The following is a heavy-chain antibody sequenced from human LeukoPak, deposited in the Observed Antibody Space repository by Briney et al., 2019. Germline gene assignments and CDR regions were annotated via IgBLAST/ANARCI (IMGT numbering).Heavy chain of an antibody. J-gene: IGHJ4*02. V-gene: IGHV3-11*06. CDR3: ARCLGSGGSCYSDFR. CDR2: ISSGSSYT. D-gene: IGHD2-15*01. Sequence: GGSLRLSCAASGFTFSDYYMSWIRQAPGKGLEWVSYISSGSSYTIYADSVKGRFTISRDNAKSSLYLQMNSLRAEDTAVYYCARCLGSGGSCYSDFRWGQGTLVTVSS. CDR1: GFTFSDYY.